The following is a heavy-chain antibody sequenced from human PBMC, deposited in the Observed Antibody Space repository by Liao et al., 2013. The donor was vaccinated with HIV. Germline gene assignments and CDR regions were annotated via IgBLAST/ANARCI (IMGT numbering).Heavy chain of an antibody. D-gene: IGHD3-10*01. J-gene: IGHJ4*02. V-gene: IGHV4-39*07. Sequence: QLQLQESGPGLVKPSETLSLTCTVSGGSISSSSYYWGWIRQPPGKGLEWIGSIYYSGSTYYNPSLKSRVTISVDTSKNQFSLKLSSVTAADTAVYYCARDIASGWFGELSPGYFDYWGQGTLVTVSS. CDR3: ARDIASGWFGELSPGYFDY. CDR2: IYYSGST. CDR1: GGSISSSSYY.